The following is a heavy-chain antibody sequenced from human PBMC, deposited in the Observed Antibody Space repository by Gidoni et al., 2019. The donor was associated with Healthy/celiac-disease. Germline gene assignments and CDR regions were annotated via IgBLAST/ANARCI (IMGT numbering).Heavy chain of an antibody. D-gene: IGHD2-2*01. V-gene: IGHV3-11*06. Sequence: QVQLVESGGGLVKPGGSLRLPCAASGFTFRDYYMSWIRQAPGKGLEWVSYISSSSSYTNYADSVKGRFTSSRDNAKNSLYLQMNSLRAEDTAVYYCARVPPRQRVEGYCSSTSCYFTYFDYWGQGTLVTVSS. J-gene: IGHJ4*02. CDR3: ARVPPRQRVEGYCSSTSCYFTYFDY. CDR1: GFTFRDYY. CDR2: ISSSSSYT.